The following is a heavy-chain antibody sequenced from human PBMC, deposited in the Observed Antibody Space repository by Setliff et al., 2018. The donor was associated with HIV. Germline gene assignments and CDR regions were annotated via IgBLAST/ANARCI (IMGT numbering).Heavy chain of an antibody. J-gene: IGHJ3*02. CDR1: GYTFTRNF. Sequence: ASVKVSCKASGYTFTRNFMHWVRQAPGQRLEWMGWINVGSGNTKYSQKFQGRVTMTTDTSTSTAYMELRSLRSDDTAVYYCARDFLPYCSSTSCPDLDIWGQGTMVTVSS. V-gene: IGHV1-3*01. CDR2: INVGSGNT. D-gene: IGHD2-2*01. CDR3: ARDFLPYCSSTSCPDLDI.